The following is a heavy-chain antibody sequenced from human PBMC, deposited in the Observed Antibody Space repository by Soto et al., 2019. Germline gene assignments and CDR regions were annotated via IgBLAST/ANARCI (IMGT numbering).Heavy chain of an antibody. Sequence: PGGSLRLSCAASGFTFSSYGMHWVRQAPGKGLEWVAVIWYDGSNKYYADSVKGRFTISRGNSKNTLYLQMNSLRAEDTAVYYCARDELCRDYGDYGGYYYYYGMDVWGQGTTVTVSS. CDR3: ARDELCRDYGDYGGYYYYYGMDV. J-gene: IGHJ6*02. CDR1: GFTFSSYG. D-gene: IGHD4-17*01. CDR2: IWYDGSNK. V-gene: IGHV3-33*01.